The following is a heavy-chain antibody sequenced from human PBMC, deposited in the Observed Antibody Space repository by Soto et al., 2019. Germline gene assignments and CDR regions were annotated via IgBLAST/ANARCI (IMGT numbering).Heavy chain of an antibody. CDR1: GFTFSHYG. CDR2: QWFDGSNK. D-gene: IGHD5-12*01. V-gene: IGHV3-33*01. J-gene: IGHJ6*02. CDR3: ARDVGDVMSTIQGHGMDV. Sequence: QVQLVESGGAVVQPGRSLRLSCVGSGFTFSHYGMHWVRQAPGKGLEWVAVQWFDGSNKFHADSVEGRFTISRDNSQNTVYIQMNNLRAEDTAVYYCARDVGDVMSTIQGHGMDVWGQGTTVTVSS.